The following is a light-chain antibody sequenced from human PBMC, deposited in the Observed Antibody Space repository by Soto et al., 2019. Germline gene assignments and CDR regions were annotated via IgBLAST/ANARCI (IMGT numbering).Light chain of an antibody. CDR2: KAS. V-gene: IGKV1-5*03. J-gene: IGKJ1*01. CDR1: QTIYSW. Sequence: DIQMTQSPSALSASVGDRVTITCRASQTIYSWLAWYQKKPRKAPKLLIYKASSLESGVPSRFSGSASGTEFTLTISSLQPDDFATYYCQQYNLHSPWTFGQGTKVDIK. CDR3: QQYNLHSPWT.